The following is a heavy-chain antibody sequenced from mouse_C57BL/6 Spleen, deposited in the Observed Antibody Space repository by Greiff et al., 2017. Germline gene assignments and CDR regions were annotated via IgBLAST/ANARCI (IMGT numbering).Heavy chain of an antibody. V-gene: IGHV3-6*01. CDR3: ARGILSFMDY. D-gene: IGHD1-1*02. Sequence: EVQLKESGPGLVKPSQSLSLTCSVTGYSITSGYYWNWIRQFPGNKLEWMGYISYDGSNNYNPSLKNRISITRDTSKNQFFLKLNSVTTEDTATYYCARGILSFMDYWGQGTSVTVSS. CDR2: ISYDGSN. J-gene: IGHJ4*01. CDR1: GYSITSGYY.